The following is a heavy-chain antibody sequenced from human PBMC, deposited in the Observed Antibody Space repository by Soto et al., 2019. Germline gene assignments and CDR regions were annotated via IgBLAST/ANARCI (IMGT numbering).Heavy chain of an antibody. D-gene: IGHD1-26*01. CDR3: AKDLGVVDEGVQTKWDYKALDV. V-gene: IGHV3-30*18. CDR1: GFSFSRYA. CDR2: IASDGSNE. J-gene: IGHJ6*02. Sequence: PGGSLRLSCAASGFSFSRYAMHWVRQAPGKGLEWVALIASDGSNEYYASAVKGRFTISRDTSKNMVNLQMSSLRVDDTAVYYCAKDLGVVDEGVQTKWDYKALDVWGQGTTVTVSS.